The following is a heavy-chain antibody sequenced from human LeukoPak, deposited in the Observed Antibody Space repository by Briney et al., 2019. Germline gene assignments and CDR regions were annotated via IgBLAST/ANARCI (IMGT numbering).Heavy chain of an antibody. V-gene: IGHV3-23*01. Sequence: GGSLRLSCAASGFTLSTYAMSWVRQAPGKGLEWVSTICGECGNTHYADSVNGRFTISRDNSKNTLWLQMDSLRVEDTAVYYCARDVGGPMFDYWGQGTLVTVAS. CDR3: ARDVGGPMFDY. J-gene: IGHJ4*02. CDR1: GFTLSTYA. D-gene: IGHD3-16*01. CDR2: ICGECGNT.